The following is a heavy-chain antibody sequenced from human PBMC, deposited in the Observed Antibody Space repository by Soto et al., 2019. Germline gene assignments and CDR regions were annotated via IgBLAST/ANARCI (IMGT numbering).Heavy chain of an antibody. V-gene: IGHV6-1*01. J-gene: IGHJ3*02. CDR2: TYYRSKSYN. CDR3: ARERSGSGWCNAFDI. Sequence: SQILSLTCAISGDRAFRSYDAWNWIRESPSRGLEWLGRTYYRSKSYNDYAASVKSRITINPDTSKHHFFMQLNSVTPEDTAVYYCARERSGSGWCNAFDIWGHGTMVTVS. D-gene: IGHD6-19*01. CDR1: GDRAFRSYDA.